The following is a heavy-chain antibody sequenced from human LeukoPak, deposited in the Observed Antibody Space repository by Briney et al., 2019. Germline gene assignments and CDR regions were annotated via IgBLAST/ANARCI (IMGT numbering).Heavy chain of an antibody. J-gene: IGHJ3*02. V-gene: IGHV3-21*01. D-gene: IGHD3-22*01. CDR1: GFTFSSYS. Sequence: PGGSLRLSCAASGFTFSSYSMNWVRQAPGKGLEWVSSISSSSSYIYYADSVKGRFTISRDNAKNSLYLQMNSLRAEDTAVYYCARGLQYYYDSSGYYYGAFDIWGQGTMVTVSS. CDR3: ARGLQYYYDSSGYYYGAFDI. CDR2: ISSSSSYI.